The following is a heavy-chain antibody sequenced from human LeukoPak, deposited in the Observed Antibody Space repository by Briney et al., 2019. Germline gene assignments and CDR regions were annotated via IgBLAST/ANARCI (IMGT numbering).Heavy chain of an antibody. D-gene: IGHD1-14*01. Sequence: SVKVSCKASGGTLSSYAISWVRQAPGQGLEWMGGIIPIFGTANYAQKFQGRVTITADESTSTAYMELSSLRSEDTAVYYCARELVYRRGYFDLWGRGTLVTVSS. V-gene: IGHV1-69*13. J-gene: IGHJ2*01. CDR3: ARELVYRRGYFDL. CDR1: GGTLSSYA. CDR2: IIPIFGTA.